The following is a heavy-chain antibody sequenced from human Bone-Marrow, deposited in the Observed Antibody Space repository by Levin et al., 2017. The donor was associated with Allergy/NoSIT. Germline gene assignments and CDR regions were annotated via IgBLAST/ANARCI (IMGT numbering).Heavy chain of an antibody. CDR1: GGSISSSTYS. J-gene: IGHJ4*02. Sequence: SETLSLTCSVSGGSISSSTYSWGWIRQPPGKGLEWIGNVYYTGSTHYNPSLKSRVTISADTSTNQFSLKLSSVTAADTAVYYCARAPYYGPARPYQSDYWGQGTLVTVSS. D-gene: IGHD3-10*01. CDR2: VYYTGST. CDR3: ARAPYYGPARPYQSDY. V-gene: IGHV4-39*01.